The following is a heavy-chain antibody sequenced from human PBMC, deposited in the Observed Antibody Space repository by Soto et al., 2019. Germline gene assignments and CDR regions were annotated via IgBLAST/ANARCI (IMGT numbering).Heavy chain of an antibody. V-gene: IGHV3-30*03. Sequence: QVQLVESGGGVVQPGRSLRLSCAASGFTFSSYAMHWVRQAPGKGLEWVAVISYDGYNKYYADSVKGRFTISRDNSKNXLDRQMNSLRAEASAAYYCASDRVANDYSGNSFAYWGQGTLVTVSS. D-gene: IGHD4-4*01. CDR1: GFTFSSYA. CDR3: ASDRVANDYSGNSFAY. J-gene: IGHJ4*02. CDR2: ISYDGYNK.